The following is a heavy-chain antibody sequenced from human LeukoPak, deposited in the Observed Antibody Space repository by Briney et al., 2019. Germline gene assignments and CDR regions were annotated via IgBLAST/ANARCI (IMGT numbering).Heavy chain of an antibody. CDR2: ISSSSSYI. J-gene: IGHJ4*02. D-gene: IGHD6-19*01. V-gene: IGHV3-21*01. CDR3: ARDYREQWLLRSIDY. CDR1: GFTFSSYS. Sequence: PGGSLRLSCAASGFTFSSYSMNWVRQAPGKGLEWVSSISSSSSYIYYADSVKGRFTISRDNAKNSLYLQMHSLRAEDTAVYYCARDYREQWLLRSIDYWGQGTLVTVSS.